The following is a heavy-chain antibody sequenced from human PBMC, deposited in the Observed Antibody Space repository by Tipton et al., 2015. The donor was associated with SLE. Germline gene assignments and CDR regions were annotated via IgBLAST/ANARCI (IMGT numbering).Heavy chain of an antibody. CDR3: ARIGAYTSSWYYYYMDV. D-gene: IGHD6-13*01. CDR2: ISYSGST. J-gene: IGHJ6*03. Sequence: TLSLTCTVSGGSITSLYWSWIRQPPGKGLEWIGYISYSGSTDYNPFLKSRVTISVDTSKNQFSLKLSSVTAADTAVYYCARIGAYTSSWYYYYMDVWGKGTTVTVSS. V-gene: IGHV4-59*11. CDR1: GGSITSLY.